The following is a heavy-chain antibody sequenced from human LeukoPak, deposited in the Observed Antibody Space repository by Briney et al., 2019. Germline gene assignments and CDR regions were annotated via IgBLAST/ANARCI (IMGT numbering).Heavy chain of an antibody. Sequence: GESLKISCKGSGYSFTSYWIGWVRQMPGKGLEWMGIIYPGDSDTRYSPSFQGQVTISADKSISTAYLQWSSLKASDTAMYYCARGYCSSTSCTRPYDYWGQGTLVTVSS. D-gene: IGHD2-2*01. CDR1: GYSFTSYW. CDR3: ARGYCSSTSCTRPYDY. J-gene: IGHJ4*02. CDR2: IYPGDSDT. V-gene: IGHV5-51*01.